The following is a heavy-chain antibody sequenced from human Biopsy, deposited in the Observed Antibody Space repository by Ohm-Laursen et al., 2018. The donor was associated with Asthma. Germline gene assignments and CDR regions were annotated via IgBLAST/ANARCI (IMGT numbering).Heavy chain of an antibody. Sequence: ASVKVSCKTSGYTFTAYYIHWVRQAPGQGLEWMGRINPSSGDTNYPQNFQGRVTVTRDTSIRTAYMELTRLRSEDTAVYYCARTYYDFLTGQVNDAFAMWGQGTMVTVSS. V-gene: IGHV1-2*06. CDR3: ARTYYDFLTGQVNDAFAM. D-gene: IGHD3-9*01. J-gene: IGHJ3*02. CDR1: GYTFTAYY. CDR2: INPSSGDT.